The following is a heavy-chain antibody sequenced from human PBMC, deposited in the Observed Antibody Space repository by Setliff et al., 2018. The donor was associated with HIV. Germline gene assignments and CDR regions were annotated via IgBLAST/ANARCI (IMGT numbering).Heavy chain of an antibody. CDR1: GGSVSSGSYY. CDR3: ARGPNPWLLDLTWFDS. V-gene: IGHV4-61*09. J-gene: IGHJ5*01. D-gene: IGHD3-9*01. Sequence: TLSLTCTVSGGSVSSGSYYGSWIRQPAGRGLEWIGHRYTTGSTSYNPSLKSRVTISVDTSNNQFSLKLSSVTAADTAVYYCARGPNPWLLDLTWFDSWGQGTLVTVSS. CDR2: RYTTGST.